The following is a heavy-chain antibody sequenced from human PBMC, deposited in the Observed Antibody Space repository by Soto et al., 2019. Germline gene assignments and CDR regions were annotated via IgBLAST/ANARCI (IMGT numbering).Heavy chain of an antibody. Sequence: GASVKVSCKASGYTFTSYYMHWVRQAPGQGLEWMGIINPSGGSTSYAQKSQGRVTMTRDTSTSTVYMELSSLRSEDTAVYYCAREQFRDIVVVPAAIPEFWFDPWGQGTLVTVSS. CDR1: GYTFTSYY. J-gene: IGHJ5*02. CDR3: AREQFRDIVVVPAAIPEFWFDP. CDR2: INPSGGST. D-gene: IGHD2-2*02. V-gene: IGHV1-46*01.